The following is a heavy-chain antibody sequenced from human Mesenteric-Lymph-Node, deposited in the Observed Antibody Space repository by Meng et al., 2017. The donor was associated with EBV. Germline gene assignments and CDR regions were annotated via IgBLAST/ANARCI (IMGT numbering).Heavy chain of an antibody. D-gene: IGHD1-7*01. V-gene: IGHV4-4*02. J-gene: IGHJ4*02. CDR3: GRDQGRELINH. Sequence: QVQLKESGPGLVKPSGTLSLTCTVSGDSISSDIWWSWVRQPPGKGLEWIGEVDHRGDTNYNPSLKSRVDISVDKSKNQFYLSLFSVTAADTAVYYCGRDQGRELINHWGQGTLVTVSS. CDR2: VDHRGDT. CDR1: GDSISSDIW.